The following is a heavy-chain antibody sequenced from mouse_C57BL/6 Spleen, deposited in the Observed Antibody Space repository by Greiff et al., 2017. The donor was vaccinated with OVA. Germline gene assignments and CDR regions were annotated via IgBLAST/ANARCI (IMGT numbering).Heavy chain of an antibody. CDR1: GYSITSGYY. Sequence: EVHLVESGPGLVKPSQSLSLTCSVTGYSITSGYYWNWIRQFPGNKLEWMGYISYDGSNNYNPSLKNRISITRDTSKNQFFLKLNSVTTEDTATYYCASRVGSYYYAMDYWGQGTSVTVSS. V-gene: IGHV3-6*01. CDR2: ISYDGSN. CDR3: ASRVGSYYYAMDY. J-gene: IGHJ4*01. D-gene: IGHD1-3*01.